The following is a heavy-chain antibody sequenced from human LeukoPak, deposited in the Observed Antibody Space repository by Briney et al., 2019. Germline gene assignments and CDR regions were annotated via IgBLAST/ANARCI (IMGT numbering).Heavy chain of an antibody. CDR3: ARSHLYDFWSGHYYYYGMDV. J-gene: IGHJ6*02. Sequence: PSETLSLTRRVSGASVSSYYWSWIRQPAGKGLEWIGRIYTSGSTNYNPSLKSRVTMSVDTSKNQFSLKLSSVTAADTAVYYCARSHLYDFWSGHYYYYGMDVWGQGTTVTVSS. CDR1: GASVSSYY. D-gene: IGHD3-3*01. CDR2: IYTSGST. V-gene: IGHV4-4*07.